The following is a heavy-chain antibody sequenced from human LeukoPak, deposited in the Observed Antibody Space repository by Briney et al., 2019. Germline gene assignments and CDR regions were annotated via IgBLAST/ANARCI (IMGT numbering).Heavy chain of an antibody. D-gene: IGHD6-13*01. CDR2: INHSGST. J-gene: IGHJ4*02. CDR3: ARAGGAAAGTKSFGY. Sequence: KSSETLSLTRAVYGGSFSGYYWSWIRQPPGKGLEWIGEINHSGSTNYNPSLKSRVTISVDTSKNQFSLKLSSVTAADTAVYYCARAGGAAAGTKSFGYWGQGTLVTVSS. V-gene: IGHV4-34*01. CDR1: GGSFSGYY.